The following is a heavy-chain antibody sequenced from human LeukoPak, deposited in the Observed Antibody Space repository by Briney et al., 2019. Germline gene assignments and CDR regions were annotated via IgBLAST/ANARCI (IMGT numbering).Heavy chain of an antibody. V-gene: IGHV3-48*04. Sequence: GGSLRLSCAASGFTFSSYSMNWIRQAPGKGLEWVSYISRSGGSISYADSVKGRFTISRDNAENLLYLQMNSLRAEDTAVYYCAREGPMLRGVIGGKIDYWGQGTLVTVSS. CDR3: AREGPMLRGVIGGKIDY. J-gene: IGHJ4*02. D-gene: IGHD3-10*01. CDR1: GFTFSSYS. CDR2: ISRSGGSI.